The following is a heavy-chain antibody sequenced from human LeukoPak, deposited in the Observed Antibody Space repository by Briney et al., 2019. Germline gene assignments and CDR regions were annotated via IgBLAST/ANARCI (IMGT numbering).Heavy chain of an antibody. CDR3: ARRGYSYGSDSFDY. V-gene: IGHV4-4*02. CDR1: GGSISSSNW. J-gene: IGHJ4*02. D-gene: IGHD5-18*01. CDR2: IYHSENT. Sequence: SGTLSLTCAVSGGSISSSNWRSRVRRPPGKGLEWIGEIYHSENTNYNPSLKSRVTISVDKSKNQFSLKLSSVTAADTAVYYCARRGYSYGSDSFDYWGQGTLVTVSS.